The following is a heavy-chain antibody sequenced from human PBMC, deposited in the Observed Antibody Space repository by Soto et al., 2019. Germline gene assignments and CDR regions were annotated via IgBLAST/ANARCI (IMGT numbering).Heavy chain of an antibody. CDR1: GGSISSGNYY. CDR3: ATMGTPATGLYFFDY. CDR2: ISYSGST. Sequence: QVQLQESGPGLVKPSQTLSLTCTVSGGSISSGNYYWSWIRQPPGKGLEWIGFISYSGSTYYSTSLTRRVTISVDTPKSQFSLNLSFVTAAATAVYYCATMGTPATGLYFFDYWGQGSLVTVSS. J-gene: IGHJ4*02. D-gene: IGHD2-15*01. V-gene: IGHV4-30-4*01.